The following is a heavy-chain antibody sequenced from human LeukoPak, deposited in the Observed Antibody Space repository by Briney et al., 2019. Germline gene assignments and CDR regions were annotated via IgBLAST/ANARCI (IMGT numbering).Heavy chain of an antibody. CDR2: ISGSGGST. V-gene: IGHV3-23*01. Sequence: GGSLRLSCAASGFTFSSYAMSWVRQAPGKGLEWVSAISGSGGSTYYVDSVKGRFTISRDNSKNTLYLQMNSLRAEDTAVYYCATWDIVVVPARDAFDIWGQGTMVTVSS. CDR1: GFTFSSYA. J-gene: IGHJ3*02. CDR3: ATWDIVVVPARDAFDI. D-gene: IGHD2-2*01.